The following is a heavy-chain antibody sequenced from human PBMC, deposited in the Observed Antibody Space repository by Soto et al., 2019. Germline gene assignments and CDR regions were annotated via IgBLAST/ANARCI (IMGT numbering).Heavy chain of an antibody. CDR1: GFTFSNYP. V-gene: IGHV3-23*01. J-gene: IGHJ3*02. CDR2: IGSGSQTT. Sequence: GGSLRLSCAASGFTFSNYPMGWVRQAPGKGLEWVSAIGSGSQTTFYADSVKGRFTVSRDNSKNALFLQMNSLINEDTAVYYCAKYYDSSGHPLFDIWGQGTMVTVSS. CDR3: AKYYDSSGHPLFDI. D-gene: IGHD3-22*01.